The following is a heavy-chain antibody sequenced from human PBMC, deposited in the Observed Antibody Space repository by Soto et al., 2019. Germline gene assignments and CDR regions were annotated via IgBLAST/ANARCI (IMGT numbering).Heavy chain of an antibody. D-gene: IGHD1-20*01. CDR1: GFTFNRYW. CDR2: IKQDGSER. Sequence: GGSLRLSCAASGFTFNRYWMGWVRQAPGKGPEWLANIKQDGSERYYVDSVKGRFTISRDNARNALYLQMNSLTTEDTAFYYCGKDISPGGMDVWGRGIMVTVSS. J-gene: IGHJ6*04. V-gene: IGHV3-7*03. CDR3: GKDISPGGMDV.